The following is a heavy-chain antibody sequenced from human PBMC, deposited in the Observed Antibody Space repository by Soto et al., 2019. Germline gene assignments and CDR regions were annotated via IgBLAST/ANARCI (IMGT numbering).Heavy chain of an antibody. Sequence: QVQLVQSGAEVKKPGSSVKVSCKASGGTFSSYAISWVRQAPGQGLEWMGGIIPIFGTANYAQKFQGRVTIPRDKPPSNAKRGRGGRKSEATAVYYCAGGGGGGSGADEWGQGTLVTVSS. CDR1: GGTFSSYA. D-gene: IGHD3-16*01. CDR3: AGGGGGGSGADE. J-gene: IGHJ4*02. CDR2: IIPIFGTA. V-gene: IGHV1-69*14.